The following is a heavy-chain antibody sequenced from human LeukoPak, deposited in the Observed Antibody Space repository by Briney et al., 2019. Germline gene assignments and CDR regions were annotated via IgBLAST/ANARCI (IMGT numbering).Heavy chain of an antibody. CDR2: IYYSGST. CDR1: GGSVSSGSHY. D-gene: IGHD3-22*01. CDR3: ASYSYYYDSSGYFDY. J-gene: IGHJ4*02. V-gene: IGHV4-61*01. Sequence: SETLSLTCTVSGGSVSSGSHYWSWIRQPPGKGLEWIGYIYYSGSTNYNPSLKSRVTISVDTSKNQFSLKLSSVTAADTAVYYCASYSYYYDSSGYFDYWGQGTLVTVSS.